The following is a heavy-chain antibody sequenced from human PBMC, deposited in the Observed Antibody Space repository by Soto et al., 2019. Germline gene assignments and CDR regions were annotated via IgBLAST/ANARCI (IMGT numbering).Heavy chain of an antibody. D-gene: IGHD4-17*01. J-gene: IGHJ3*02. Sequence: QVQLVQSGAEVKKPGSSVKVSCKASGGTFSRSPISWVRQAPGQGLEWMGGILPIFGTGNFAQKFQGRVTIPADVSTRTAYRELSSLISEDTAVYYWAREGTTVVTPAGAFDSWGQGTMVTVSS. V-gene: IGHV1-69*01. CDR3: AREGTTVVTPAGAFDS. CDR1: GGTFSRSP. CDR2: ILPIFGTG.